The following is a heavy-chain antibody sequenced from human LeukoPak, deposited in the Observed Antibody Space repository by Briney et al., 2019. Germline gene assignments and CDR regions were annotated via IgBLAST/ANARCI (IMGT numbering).Heavy chain of an antibody. V-gene: IGHV1-69*04. J-gene: IGHJ4*02. CDR3: ARDLSYLSPDY. D-gene: IGHD1-26*01. CDR1: GGTFSSYA. Sequence: GASVKVSCKASGGTFSSYAISWVRQAPGQGLEWMGRIIPILGIANYAQKFQGRVTITADKSTSTAYMELSSLRSEDTAVYYCARDLSYLSPDYWGQGTLVTVSS. CDR2: IIPILGIA.